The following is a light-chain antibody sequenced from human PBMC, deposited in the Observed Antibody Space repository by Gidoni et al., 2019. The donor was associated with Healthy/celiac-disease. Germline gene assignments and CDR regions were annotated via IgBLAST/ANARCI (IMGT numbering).Light chain of an antibody. J-gene: IGKJ4*01. CDR2: AAS. CDR3: QQYNSYHPLT. CDR1: HVISNY. Sequence: DIRITQSPSSLSSSVGDRVTITRRASHVISNYFACFQQKPGKAPKNLMYAASSMQSGVPSKISGSGSGTDFTLTISSMQPEDFAAYYCQQYNSYHPLTFGGGTKVEIK. V-gene: IGKV1-16*02.